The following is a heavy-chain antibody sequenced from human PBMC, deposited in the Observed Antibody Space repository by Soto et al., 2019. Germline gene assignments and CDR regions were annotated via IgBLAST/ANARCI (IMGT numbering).Heavy chain of an antibody. V-gene: IGHV1-18*01. CDR1: GYTFSSYG. Sequence: QVQLVQSGDEVKKPGASVRVSCEASGYTFSSYGIAWVRQAPGQGLEWMGWISGYNGNTNYPQKSQGRVTMTTDTSTITAYMEPRSLRSDDTAVYYCARDPYYYGMGSYVFWGRGTTVTVSS. CDR3: ARDPYYYGMGSYVF. J-gene: IGHJ6*01. D-gene: IGHD3-10*01. CDR2: ISGYNGNT.